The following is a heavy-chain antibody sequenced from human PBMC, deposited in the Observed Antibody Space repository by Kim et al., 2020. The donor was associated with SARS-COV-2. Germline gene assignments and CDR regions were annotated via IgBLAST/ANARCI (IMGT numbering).Heavy chain of an antibody. Sequence: SETLSLTCTVSGGSISSSSYYWGWIRQPPGKGLEWIGSIYYSGSTYYNPSLKSRVTISVDTSKNQFSLKLSSVTAADTAVYYCARYCSSTSCYRSDAFDIWGQGTMFTVSS. CDR3: ARYCSSTSCYRSDAFDI. CDR1: GGSISSSSYY. CDR2: IYYSGST. J-gene: IGHJ3*02. V-gene: IGHV4-39*07. D-gene: IGHD2-2*01.